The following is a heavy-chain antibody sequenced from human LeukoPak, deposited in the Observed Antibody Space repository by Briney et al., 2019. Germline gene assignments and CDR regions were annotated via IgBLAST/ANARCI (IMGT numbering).Heavy chain of an antibody. CDR2: IYWDDDK. V-gene: IGHV2-5*02. D-gene: IGHD6-19*01. CDR1: GFSLSTSGIH. CDR3: AHRGGAVAGHYFFDY. Sequence: SGPTLVNPTQTLTLTCTFSGFSLSTSGIHVGWIRQPPGKALEWLAVIYWDDDKRYSPSLKSRLTITKDTSKNQVVLTMTNMDPVDTATYYCAHRGGAVAGHYFFDYWGQGTLVTVSS. J-gene: IGHJ4*02.